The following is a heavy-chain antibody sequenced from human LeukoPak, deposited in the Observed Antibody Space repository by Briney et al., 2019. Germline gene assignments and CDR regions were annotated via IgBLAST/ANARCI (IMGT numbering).Heavy chain of an antibody. CDR1: GFTLRSYD. V-gene: IGHV3-23*01. D-gene: IGHD2-2*01. CDR3: AKDDCSSTSCYLDYFDH. Sequence: GRSLRLFCAASGFTLRSYDTSWVSQPPEGGREWVSSISGSGGSTYYADSVKGRFTISRDNSKNTLYLQMNSLRAEDTAVYYCAKDDCSSTSCYLDYFDHGAQDTLVTVSS. CDR2: ISGSGGST. J-gene: IGHJ4*02.